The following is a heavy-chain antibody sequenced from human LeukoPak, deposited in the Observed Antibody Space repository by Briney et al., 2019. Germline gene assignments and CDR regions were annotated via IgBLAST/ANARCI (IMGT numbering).Heavy chain of an antibody. CDR1: GFTVSSNY. CDR2: IYSGGST. J-gene: IGHJ4*02. D-gene: IGHD3-22*01. CDR3: ARERYDSSGYLFDY. Sequence: PGGSLRLSCAASGFTVSSNYMSWVRQAPGKGLEWVSVIYSGGSTYYADSVKGRFTISRDNSKNTLYLQMNSLRAEDTAVYYCARERYDSSGYLFDYWGQGTLVTVSS. V-gene: IGHV3-66*01.